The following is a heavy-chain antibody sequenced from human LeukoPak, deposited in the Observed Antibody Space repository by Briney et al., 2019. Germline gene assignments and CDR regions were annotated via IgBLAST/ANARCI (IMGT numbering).Heavy chain of an antibody. V-gene: IGHV3-15*01. CDR3: AKGPLRGAAPFDY. CDR1: GFTFNAAW. Sequence: PGGSLRLSCAASGFTFNAAWMNWVRQAPGKGLEWVGQIKSETEGGATDYAAPVKDRFTISRDDSTNTLYLQMNTLKVEDTAVYYCAKGPLRGAAPFDYWGQGTLVTVSS. CDR2: IKSETEGGAT. D-gene: IGHD3-16*01. J-gene: IGHJ4*02.